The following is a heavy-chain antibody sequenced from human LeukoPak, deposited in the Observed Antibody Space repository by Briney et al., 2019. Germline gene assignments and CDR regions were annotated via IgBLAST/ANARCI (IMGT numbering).Heavy chain of an antibody. CDR3: AKYRVATNDWQHDS. V-gene: IGHV3-23*01. Sequence: GGSLRLSCAPSLFTFSSYAMTWVRQAPGKGLQWVSAIGSGGGSTYYADSVKGRFTISRDNSKNTLYLQMNSLRAEDTAVYYCAKYRVATNDWQHDSWGQGTLVTVSS. CDR2: IGSGGGST. J-gene: IGHJ4*02. D-gene: IGHD5-24*01. CDR1: LFTFSSYA.